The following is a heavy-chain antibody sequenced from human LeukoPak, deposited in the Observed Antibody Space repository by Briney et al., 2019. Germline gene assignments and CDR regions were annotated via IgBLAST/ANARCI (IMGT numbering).Heavy chain of an antibody. J-gene: IGHJ6*03. CDR1: GDSLYNYY. V-gene: IGHV4-4*07. CDR2: FYISGSA. Sequence: SETLSLTCSVSGDSLYNYYWNWIRQPAGKGLEWIGRFYISGSANYNPSLKSRVTMSIDTSKNQFSLKLSSVTAADTAVYYCARAAKQWVPDYYYYMDVWGKGTTVTVSS. CDR3: ARAAKQWVPDYYYYMDV. D-gene: IGHD6-19*01.